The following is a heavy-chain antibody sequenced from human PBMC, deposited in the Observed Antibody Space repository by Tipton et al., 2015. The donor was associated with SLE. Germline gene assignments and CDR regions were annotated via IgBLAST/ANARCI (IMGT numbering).Heavy chain of an antibody. CDR2: IYYSGST. J-gene: IGHJ3*01. Sequence: TLSLTCTVSGGSISSSSYYWGWIRQPPGKGLEGIGSIYYSGSTYYNPSLKSRVTISVDTSKNQFSLKLSSVTAADTAVYYCAGWTWKAFDVWGQGTMVTVSS. D-gene: IGHD1-1*01. V-gene: IGHV4-39*07. CDR1: GGSISSSSYY. CDR3: AGWTWKAFDV.